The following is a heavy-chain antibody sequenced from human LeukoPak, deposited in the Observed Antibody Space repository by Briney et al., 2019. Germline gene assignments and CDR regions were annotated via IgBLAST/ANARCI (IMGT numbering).Heavy chain of an antibody. J-gene: IGHJ4*02. D-gene: IGHD3-10*01. CDR3: AREKNGSGSYSAGYDY. V-gene: IGHV4-34*01. Sequence: SETLSLTCAVYGGSFSGYYWSWIRQPPGKGLEWIGEINHSGSTNYNPSLKSRVTISVDTPKNQFSLKLSSVTAADTAVYYCAREKNGSGSYSAGYDYWGQGTLVTVSS. CDR2: INHSGST. CDR1: GGSFSGYY.